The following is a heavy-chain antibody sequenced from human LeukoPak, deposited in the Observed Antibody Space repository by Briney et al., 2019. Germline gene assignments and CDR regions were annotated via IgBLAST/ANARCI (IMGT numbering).Heavy chain of an antibody. Sequence: SETLSLTCAVSGGSISSNGQSWVWLPPAPGMGRVWIGYIYHNGNTNYNLSLKSRGTISVDRSKNQLSLKLSSVTAADTAVYYCARGSYPYAPTFDYWGQGALVTVSS. CDR3: ARGSYPYAPTFDY. D-gene: IGHD3-16*01. CDR2: IYHNGNT. V-gene: IGHV4-30-2*01. CDR1: GGSISSNGQS. J-gene: IGHJ4*02.